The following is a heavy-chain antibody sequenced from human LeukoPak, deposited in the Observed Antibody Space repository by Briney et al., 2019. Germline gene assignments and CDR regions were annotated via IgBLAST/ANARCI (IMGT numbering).Heavy chain of an antibody. CDR3: AREGCSSTSCYFFDY. CDR1: GGSISSYY. V-gene: IGHV4-59*01. D-gene: IGHD2-2*01. Sequence: SEPLSLPFTVSGGSISSYYWSWIRPPPGKGLEWIGYIYYSGSTNYNPSLKSRVTISVDTSKNQSSLKLSSVTAADTAVYYCAREGCSSTSCYFFDYWGQGTLVTVSS. J-gene: IGHJ4*02. CDR2: IYYSGST.